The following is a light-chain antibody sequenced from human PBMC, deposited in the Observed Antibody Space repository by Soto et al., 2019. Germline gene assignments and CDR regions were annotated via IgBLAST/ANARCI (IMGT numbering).Light chain of an antibody. CDR3: QQYNNWPPST. CDR1: RGVSSN. J-gene: IGKJ1*01. V-gene: IGKV3-15*01. CDR2: GAS. Sequence: EIVMTQSPATLSVSPGERATFSCRASRGVSSNLGWYQQKPGQAPRLLIYGASSRATGFPARFSGSGSGTEFTLTISSLQSEDFAVYYCQQYNNWPPSTFGQGTKVDIK.